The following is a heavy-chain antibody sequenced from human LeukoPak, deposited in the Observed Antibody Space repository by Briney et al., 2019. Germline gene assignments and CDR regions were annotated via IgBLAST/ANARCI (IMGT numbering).Heavy chain of an antibody. Sequence: SETLSLTCTVSGGSISSSSYYWGWIRQPPGKGLEWIGSIYYSGSTYYNPSLKSRVTISVDTSKNQFSLKLSSVTAADTAVYYCAVPAAKHPHWFDPWGQGTLVTVSS. J-gene: IGHJ5*02. D-gene: IGHD2-2*01. CDR2: IYYSGST. CDR3: AVPAAKHPHWFDP. V-gene: IGHV4-39*01. CDR1: GGSISSSSYY.